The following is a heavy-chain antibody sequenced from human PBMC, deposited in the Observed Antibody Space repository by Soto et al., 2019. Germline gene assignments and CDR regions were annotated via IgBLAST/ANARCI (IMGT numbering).Heavy chain of an antibody. Sequence: QVQLVESGGGVVQPGRSLRLSCAASGFSVSAYTVHWVRQAPGKGLEWVAVISSDGNHKYYTDSVKGRFAISRDTSTNTVLLRTSSLGPEDTAVYYCARWEQPLFDYWGQGTLVTVSS. CDR1: GFSVSAYT. CDR3: ARWEQPLFDY. V-gene: IGHV3-30*09. D-gene: IGHD1-1*01. J-gene: IGHJ4*02. CDR2: ISSDGNHK.